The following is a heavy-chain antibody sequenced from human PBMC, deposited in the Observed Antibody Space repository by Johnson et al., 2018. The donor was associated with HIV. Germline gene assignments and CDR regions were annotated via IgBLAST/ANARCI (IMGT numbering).Heavy chain of an antibody. CDR3: SRLPTGYSRDGFDI. D-gene: IGHD5-18*01. CDR1: GFTFSNAW. V-gene: IGHV3-15*01. J-gene: IGHJ3*02. CDR2: IKSKTDGETI. Sequence: VQLVESGGGLVKPGGSLRLSCAASGFTFSNAWMSWVRQAPGKGLEWVGRIKSKTDGETIDYAAPVKGRFTISRDDSKNTLYLQMNSLRAGDTAVYYCSRLPTGYSRDGFDIWGQGTMVTVSS.